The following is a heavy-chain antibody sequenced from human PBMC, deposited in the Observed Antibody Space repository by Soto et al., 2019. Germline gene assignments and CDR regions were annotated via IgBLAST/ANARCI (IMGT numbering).Heavy chain of an antibody. Sequence: EVQLVESGGGLVQPGGSLRLSCVASGFTFSNYWMNWVRQTPGKGLEWVANIKQDGSEKCYVGSVGGRFTISRDNAKNSLYLQMNSLRTEDTAVYYCARGGWGRYFDLWGRGTLVTVSS. J-gene: IGHJ2*01. CDR1: GFTFSNYW. CDR3: ARGGWGRYFDL. CDR2: IKQDGSEK. D-gene: IGHD2-21*02. V-gene: IGHV3-7*05.